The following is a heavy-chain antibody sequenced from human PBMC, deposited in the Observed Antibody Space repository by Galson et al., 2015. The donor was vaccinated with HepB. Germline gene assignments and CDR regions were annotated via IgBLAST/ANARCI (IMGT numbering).Heavy chain of an antibody. CDR3: ARPGQPLWAAGRFDY. CDR2: IDWDDDK. J-gene: IGHJ4*02. CDR1: GFSLSTSGMR. V-gene: IGHV2-70*04. Sequence: ALVKPTQTLTLTCTFSGFSLSTSGMRVNWIRQPPGKALEWLARIDWDDDKIYSTSLKTRLTISKDTSKNQVVLIMTNMDPVDTAMYYCARPGQPLWAAGRFDYWGQGTLVTVSS. D-gene: IGHD2-2*01.